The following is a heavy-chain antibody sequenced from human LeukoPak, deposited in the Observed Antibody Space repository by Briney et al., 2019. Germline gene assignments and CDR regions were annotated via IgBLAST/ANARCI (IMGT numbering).Heavy chain of an antibody. V-gene: IGHV4-59*01. D-gene: IGHD3-10*01. CDR3: ARDGVFGTFDP. Sequence: SETLSLTCTVSGGSISTYYWSWIRQPPGKGLEWIGYIYNSGSTNYNPSLKSRVTISVDTSKNQFSLKLRSVTAADAAVYYCARDGVFGTFDPWGQGTLVTVSS. CDR2: IYNSGST. J-gene: IGHJ5*02. CDR1: GGSISTYY.